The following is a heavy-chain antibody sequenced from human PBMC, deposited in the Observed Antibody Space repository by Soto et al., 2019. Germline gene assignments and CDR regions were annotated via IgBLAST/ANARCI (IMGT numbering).Heavy chain of an antibody. CDR3: ATAAARITMVRGVMDWFDP. CDR1: GYTLTELS. Sequence: QVQLVQSGAEVKKPGASVKVSCKVSGYTLTELSMHWVRQAPGKGLEWMGGFDPEDGETIYAQKFQGRVTMTEDTSTDTAYMELSSLRSEDTAVYYCATAAARITMVRGVMDWFDPWGQGTLVTVSS. V-gene: IGHV1-24*01. D-gene: IGHD3-10*01. J-gene: IGHJ5*02. CDR2: FDPEDGET.